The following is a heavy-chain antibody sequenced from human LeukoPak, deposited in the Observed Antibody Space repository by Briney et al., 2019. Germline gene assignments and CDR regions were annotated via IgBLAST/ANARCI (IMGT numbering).Heavy chain of an antibody. CDR1: GSTFTNNG. V-gene: IGHV1-18*01. D-gene: IGHD4-11*01. J-gene: IGHJ3*02. Sequence: ASVKVSCKTSGSTFTNNGICWVRQAPGLGLEWMGWISAYNGNTNYAQKVQGRVTMTTDTSTSTAYMELRSLRFDDTAVYYCARRQSERLLQTSKTYFKHVFDIGDQGSMVTVSS. CDR3: ARRQSERLLQTSKTYFKHVFDI. CDR2: ISAYNGNT.